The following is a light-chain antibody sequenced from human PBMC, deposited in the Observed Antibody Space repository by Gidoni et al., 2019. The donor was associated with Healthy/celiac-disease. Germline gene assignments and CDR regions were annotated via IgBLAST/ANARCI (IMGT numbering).Light chain of an antibody. CDR1: SSDVGGYNY. CDR2: EVS. CDR3: SSYTSSSTLV. V-gene: IGLV2-14*01. J-gene: IGLJ1*01. Sequence: QSALTHPASVSGSPGQSTTISCTGTSSDVGGYNYVSWYQQHPGKAPKLMIYEVSNRPSGVSNRFAGSKSGNTASLTIAGLQAEDEADYYCSSYTSSSTLVFGTGTKVTVL.